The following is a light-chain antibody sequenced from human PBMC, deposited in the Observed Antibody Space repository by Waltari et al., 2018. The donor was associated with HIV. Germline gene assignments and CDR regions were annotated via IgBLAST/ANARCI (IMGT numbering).Light chain of an antibody. CDR3: QQYLRSPPT. CDR1: RSILYSSDNRNY. J-gene: IGKJ4*01. Sequence: DIVMTQSPDSLPVSLGERATINCTYSRSILYSSDNRNYLAWYQQKPRQPPRLLISCASTRESGVPDRFSGSGSGTDFALTISRLQAEDVAVYHCQQYLRSPPTFGGGTKVEIK. V-gene: IGKV4-1*01. CDR2: CAS.